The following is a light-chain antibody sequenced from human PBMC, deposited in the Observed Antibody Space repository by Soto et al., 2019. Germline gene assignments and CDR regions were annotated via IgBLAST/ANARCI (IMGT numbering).Light chain of an antibody. Sequence: QPVLTQSPSASASLGASVKLTCTLSSGHSNYAIAWHQQQSEKGPRYLMKLNSDGSHSKGDGIPDRFSGSSSGAERYLTISSLXXEDXXDYYCQTWGSGIVVFGGGTKLTVL. CDR2: LNSDGSH. J-gene: IGLJ2*01. CDR1: SGHSNYA. CDR3: QTWGSGIVV. V-gene: IGLV4-69*01.